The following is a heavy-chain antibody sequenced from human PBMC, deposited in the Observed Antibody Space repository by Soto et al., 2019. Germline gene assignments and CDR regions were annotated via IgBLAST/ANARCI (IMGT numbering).Heavy chain of an antibody. Sequence: GGSLRLSCAASGFTFSSCGMHWVRQAPGKGLEWVAVISYDGSNKYYADSVKGRFTISRDNSKNTLYLQMNSLRAEDTAVYYCAKDLAGSRFDYWGQGTLVTVSS. CDR2: ISYDGSNK. V-gene: IGHV3-30*18. CDR1: GFTFSSCG. D-gene: IGHD1-26*01. CDR3: AKDLAGSRFDY. J-gene: IGHJ4*02.